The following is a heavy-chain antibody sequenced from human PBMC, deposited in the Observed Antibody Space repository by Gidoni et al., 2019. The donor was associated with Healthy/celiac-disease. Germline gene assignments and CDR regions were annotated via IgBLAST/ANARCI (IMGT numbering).Heavy chain of an antibody. CDR2: IGTAGDT. J-gene: IGHJ5*02. CDR3: ARGQYSSTMNWFDP. D-gene: IGHD6-13*01. V-gene: IGHV3-13*04. Sequence: EVQMVESGGGLVQPGGSLRLSCADSGCTDSSYDMHWVRQATGKGLEWFSGIGTAGDTYYPDSVKGRFTVSRENAKNSLYLQMNSLRAGDTAVYYCARGQYSSTMNWFDPWGQGTLVTVSS. CDR1: GCTDSSYD.